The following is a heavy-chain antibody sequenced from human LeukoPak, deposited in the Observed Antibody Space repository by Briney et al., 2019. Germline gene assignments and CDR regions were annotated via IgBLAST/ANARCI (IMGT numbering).Heavy chain of an antibody. D-gene: IGHD3-3*01. CDR1: GYTFTSYD. CDR2: MNPNSGNT. V-gene: IGHV1-8*01. J-gene: IGHJ6*02. Sequence: ASVKVSCKASGYTFTSYDINWVRQATGQGLEWMGWMNPNSGNTGYAQKFQGRVTMTRNTSISTAYMELSSLRSEDTAVYYCARVPSLRFLEWSPYYYYGMDVWGQGTTVTVSS. CDR3: ARVPSLRFLEWSPYYYYGMDV.